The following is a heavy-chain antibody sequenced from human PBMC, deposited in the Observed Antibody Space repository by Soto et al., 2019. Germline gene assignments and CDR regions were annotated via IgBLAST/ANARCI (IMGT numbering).Heavy chain of an antibody. J-gene: IGHJ4*02. Sequence: GGSLRLSCAASGFTFSVSAMYWVRQTSGKGLEWVGRIRSKPNNYATEYAASVKGRFTISRDDSKNTVYLQMNSLKTEDTAVYYCSAYCSSGTCYKGDYFDYWGQGTLVTVSS. CDR1: GFTFSVSA. CDR2: IRSKPNNYAT. CDR3: SAYCSSGTCYKGDYFDY. V-gene: IGHV3-73*01. D-gene: IGHD2-15*01.